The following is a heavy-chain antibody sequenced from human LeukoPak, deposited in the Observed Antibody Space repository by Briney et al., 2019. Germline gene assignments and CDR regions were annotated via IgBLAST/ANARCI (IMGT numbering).Heavy chain of an antibody. CDR3: PSLLHYYGTTDYYGDSSDI. Sequence: PSETLSLTCNVSGGSIRSSSYYWAWVRQPPGKGLEWIGTIYFSGSTYYNPSLKSRVLIAADTSKNQFSLKLNSVIAADTAGYYCPSLLHYYGTTDYYGDSSDIWGQGTMIIVSS. D-gene: IGHD3-22*01. J-gene: IGHJ3*02. V-gene: IGHV4-39*01. CDR2: IYFSGST. CDR1: GGSIRSSSYY.